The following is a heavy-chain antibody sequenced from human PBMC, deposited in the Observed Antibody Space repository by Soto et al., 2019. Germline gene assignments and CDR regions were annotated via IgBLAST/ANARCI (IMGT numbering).Heavy chain of an antibody. J-gene: IGHJ5*02. Sequence: PSETLSLTCTVSGGSISSGGYYWSWIRQHPGKGLEWIGYIYYSGSTYYNPSLKSRVTISVDTSKNQFSLKLSSVTAADTAVYYCATSLGSQNWLDPWGQGTLVTVSS. CDR1: GGSISSGGYY. V-gene: IGHV4-31*03. D-gene: IGHD2-15*01. CDR2: IYYSGST. CDR3: ATSLGSQNWLDP.